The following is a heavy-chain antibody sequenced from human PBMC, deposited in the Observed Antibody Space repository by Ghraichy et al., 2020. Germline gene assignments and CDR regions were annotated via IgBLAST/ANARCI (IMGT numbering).Heavy chain of an antibody. V-gene: IGHV4-59*01. J-gene: IGHJ4*02. Sequence: SQTLSLTCTVSGGSISSYYWSWIRQPPGKGLEWIGYIYYSGSTNYNPSLKSRVTISVDTSKNQFSLKLSSVTAADTAVYYCARNSGYDFWDDWGQGTLVTVSS. D-gene: IGHD5-12*01. CDR2: IYYSGST. CDR3: ARNSGYDFWDD. CDR1: GGSISSYY.